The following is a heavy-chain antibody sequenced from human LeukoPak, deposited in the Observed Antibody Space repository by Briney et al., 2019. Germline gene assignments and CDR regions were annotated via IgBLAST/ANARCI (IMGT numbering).Heavy chain of an antibody. V-gene: IGHV1-69*13. CDR2: IFPIFGAS. CDR1: GGTFSSSA. CDR3: ARDLHLLVRGVSYAFDI. J-gene: IGHJ3*02. Sequence: SVKVSCKASGGTFSSSAISWVRQAPGQGLEWMGKIFPIFGASNYAQKFQGRVTITADESTSTAYMELSSLRSEDTAVYYCARDLHLLVRGVSYAFDIWGQGTMVTVSS. D-gene: IGHD3-10*01.